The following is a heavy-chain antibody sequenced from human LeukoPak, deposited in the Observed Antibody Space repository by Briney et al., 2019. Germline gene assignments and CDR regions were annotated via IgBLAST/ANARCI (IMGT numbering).Heavy chain of an antibody. CDR3: ARGIAVAGLFDY. J-gene: IGHJ4*02. CDR1: GGSISSSSYY. D-gene: IGHD6-19*01. CDR2: IYYSGST. V-gene: IGHV4-39*07. Sequence: PSETLSLTCTVSGGSISSSSYYWGWIRQPPGKGLEWIGSIYYSGSTYYNPSLKSRVTISVDTSKNQFSLKLSSVTAADTAVYYCARGIAVAGLFDYWGQGTLVTVSS.